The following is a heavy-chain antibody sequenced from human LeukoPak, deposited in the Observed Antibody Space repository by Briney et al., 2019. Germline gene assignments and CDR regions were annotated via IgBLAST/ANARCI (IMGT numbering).Heavy chain of an antibody. Sequence: SETLSLTCTVSGGSISSYYWSWIRQPAGKGLEWIGRIYTSGSTNYNPSLKSRVTMSVDTSKNQFSLKLSSVTAADTAVYYCARASRMVRGYYYHYMDVWGKGTTVTISS. D-gene: IGHD3-10*01. CDR3: ARASRMVRGYYYHYMDV. V-gene: IGHV4-4*07. CDR2: IYTSGST. J-gene: IGHJ6*03. CDR1: GGSISSYY.